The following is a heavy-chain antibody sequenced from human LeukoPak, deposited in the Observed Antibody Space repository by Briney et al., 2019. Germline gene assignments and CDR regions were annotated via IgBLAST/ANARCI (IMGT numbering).Heavy chain of an antibody. CDR3: ARGGPQYGGYVHY. Sequence: GRSPRLSCAASGFTFSNYAMHWVRQAPGKGLEWVAIISYDGSNEYYGDSVKGRFTISRDNSKNTLYLQMNSLRAEDTAAYYCARGGPQYGGYVHYWGQGTLVTVSS. D-gene: IGHD4/OR15-4a*01. J-gene: IGHJ4*02. CDR1: GFTFSNYA. V-gene: IGHV3-30*04. CDR2: ISYDGSNE.